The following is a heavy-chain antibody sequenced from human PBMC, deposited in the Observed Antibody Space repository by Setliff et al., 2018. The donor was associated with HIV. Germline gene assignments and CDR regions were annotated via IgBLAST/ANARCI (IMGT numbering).Heavy chain of an antibody. J-gene: IGHJ6*02. CDR2: ISWNSETI. CDR3: TKARAVGEFYYYSMDV. V-gene: IGHV3-9*01. CDR1: GFTFDDYA. Sequence: PGGSLRLSCAASGFTFDDYAMYWVRLRPGKGLEWVSGISWNSETIGYADSVKGRFTISRDNAKNSLYLQMSSLRVEDTALYYCTKARAVGEFYYYSMDVWGQGTTVTVSS. D-gene: IGHD6-13*01.